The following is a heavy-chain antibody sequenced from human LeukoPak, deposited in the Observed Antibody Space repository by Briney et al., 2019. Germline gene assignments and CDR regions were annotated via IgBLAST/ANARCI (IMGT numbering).Heavy chain of an antibody. V-gene: IGHV1-69*01. Sequence: SVKVSCKASGGTFSSYAISWVRQAPGQGLEWMGGIIPIFGTANYAQKFQGRVTITADEPTSTAYMELSSLRSEDTAVYYCARDLGATMVRGVRSSGMDYWGQGTLVTVSS. CDR1: GGTFSSYA. D-gene: IGHD3-10*01. CDR2: IIPIFGTA. CDR3: ARDLGATMVRGVRSSGMDY. J-gene: IGHJ4*02.